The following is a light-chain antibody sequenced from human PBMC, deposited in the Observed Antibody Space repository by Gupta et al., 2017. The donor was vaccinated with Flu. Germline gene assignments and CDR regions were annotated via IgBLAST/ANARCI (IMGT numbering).Light chain of an antibody. J-gene: IGLJ1*01. CDR3: AAWDDNLNV. CDR2: NNH. Sequence: QSVLTQPPSASGTPGQRVTISCSGSNSNIGSYAVNWYQQLPGRAPKLLIYNNHQRPSGVPVRVSGSKSGTSASLAISGLQAEDEADYYCAAWDDNLNVFGTGTKVTVL. V-gene: IGLV1-44*01. CDR1: NSNIGSYA.